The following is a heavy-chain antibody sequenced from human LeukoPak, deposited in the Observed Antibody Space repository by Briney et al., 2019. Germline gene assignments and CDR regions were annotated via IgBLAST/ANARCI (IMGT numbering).Heavy chain of an antibody. D-gene: IGHD4-23*01. J-gene: IGHJ3*02. CDR1: GFPFSSFA. CDR2: IKQDGSEK. CDR3: ARSNSSAFDI. Sequence: GGSLTLSCAASGFPFSSFAMHWVRQAPGKGLEWVANIKQDGSEKYYVDSVKGRFTISRDNAKNSLYLQMSSLRAEDTAVYYCARSNSSAFDIWGQGTTVTVSS. V-gene: IGHV3-7*01.